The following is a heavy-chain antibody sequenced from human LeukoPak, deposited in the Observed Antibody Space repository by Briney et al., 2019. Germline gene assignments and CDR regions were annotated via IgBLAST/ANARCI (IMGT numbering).Heavy chain of an antibody. D-gene: IGHD6-13*01. CDR2: VFNGGST. V-gene: IGHV4-59*11. J-gene: IGHJ4*02. CDR1: GGSINSHY. CDR3: ASRPADSTWYGVFDY. Sequence: PSETLSLTCSVSGGSINSHYWSWIRQSPGKGLEWIGYVFNGGSTNYNPSLKSRVTMSLVTSRDQFSLRLSSVTAADTAIYYCASRPADSTWYGVFDYWSQGTLVTVSS.